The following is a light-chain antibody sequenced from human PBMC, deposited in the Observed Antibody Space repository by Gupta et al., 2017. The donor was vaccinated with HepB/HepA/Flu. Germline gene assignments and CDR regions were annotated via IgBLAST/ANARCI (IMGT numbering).Light chain of an antibody. Sequence: QSALTQPASVSGSPGQSITISCTATTNDVGGYNYVSWYQQHPGKAPKLLIYDVSNQPSGVSNRFSDSKSGNTASLTISGLQAEDEADYYCSSFTYTTTLVVFGGGTKVTVL. J-gene: IGLJ2*01. CDR3: SSFTYTTTLVV. V-gene: IGLV2-14*01. CDR2: DVS. CDR1: TNDVGGYNY.